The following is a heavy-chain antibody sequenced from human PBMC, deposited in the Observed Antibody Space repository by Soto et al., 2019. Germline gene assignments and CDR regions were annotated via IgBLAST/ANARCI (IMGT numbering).Heavy chain of an antibody. CDR1: GFTFSSYG. CDR3: ARDPQGDDYGDYVAYYGMDV. V-gene: IGHV3-33*01. D-gene: IGHD4-17*01. J-gene: IGHJ6*02. CDR2: IWYDGSNK. Sequence: QVQLVESGGGVVQPGRSLRLSCAASGFTFSSYGMHWVRQAPGKGLEWVAVIWYDGSNKYYADSVKGRFTISRDKSKNTLYLQMNSLRAEDTAVYYCARDPQGDDYGDYVAYYGMDVWGQGTTVTVSS.